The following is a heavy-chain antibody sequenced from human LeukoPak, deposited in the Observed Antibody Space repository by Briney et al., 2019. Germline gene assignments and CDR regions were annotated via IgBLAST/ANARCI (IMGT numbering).Heavy chain of an antibody. CDR1: GFIFSDYY. V-gene: IGHV3-11*01. D-gene: IGHD3-16*01. CDR3: ARGDGVYDYVWGRSY. J-gene: IGHJ4*02. CDR2: ISSGGDTF. Sequence: GVSLRLSCAASGFIFSDYYMVWIHQAPGNGLEWIAYISSGGDTFFYADSVKGRFTISRDNSGDSLYLQMNSLGADDTAVYYCARGDGVYDYVWGRSYWGQGTLVTVSS.